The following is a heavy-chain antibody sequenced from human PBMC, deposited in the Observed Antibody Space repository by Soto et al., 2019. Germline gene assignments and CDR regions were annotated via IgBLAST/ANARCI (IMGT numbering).Heavy chain of an antibody. Sequence: PSETLSLTCTVSGGSISSYYWSWIRQPPGKGLEWIGYIYYSGSTNYNPSLKSRVTISVDTSKNQFSLKLSSVTAADTAVYYCARHGRTYYYYYMDVWGKGTKVTVSS. J-gene: IGHJ6*03. D-gene: IGHD1-26*01. V-gene: IGHV4-59*08. CDR3: ARHGRTYYYYYMDV. CDR1: GGSISSYY. CDR2: IYYSGST.